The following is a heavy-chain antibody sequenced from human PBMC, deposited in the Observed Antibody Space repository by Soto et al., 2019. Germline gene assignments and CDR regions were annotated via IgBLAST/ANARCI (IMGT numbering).Heavy chain of an antibody. J-gene: IGHJ6*02. CDR3: ARERIVFFVSGPGGLNNYYRMDV. CDR1: GGSFRGCY. D-gene: IGHD3-10*01. Sequence: PSETLSLTCAVYGGSFRGCYWSVIRQPPGKGREWMGEINHSGSTNSNPSLTSRVTISVDTSKNQFSLKLSSVTAADTAVYYCARERIVFFVSGPGGLNNYYRMDVWGQGTMVT. V-gene: IGHV4-34*01. CDR2: INHSGST.